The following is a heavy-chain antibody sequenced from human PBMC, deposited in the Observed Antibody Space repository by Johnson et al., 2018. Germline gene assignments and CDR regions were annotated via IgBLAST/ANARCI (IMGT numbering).Heavy chain of an antibody. CDR1: GFTFDDYA. V-gene: IGHV3-9*01. Sequence: VQLVQSGGGLVQPGRSMRLSCAASGFTFDDYAMHWVRQAPGKGLEWVSGIRWNSGSIGYADSVKGRFTISRDNAKNSLYLQMNSLRAEDTALYYCAKHSSAYISLSYFQHWGQGTLVTVSS. D-gene: IGHD3-22*01. J-gene: IGHJ1*01. CDR3: AKHSSAYISLSYFQH. CDR2: IRWNSGSI.